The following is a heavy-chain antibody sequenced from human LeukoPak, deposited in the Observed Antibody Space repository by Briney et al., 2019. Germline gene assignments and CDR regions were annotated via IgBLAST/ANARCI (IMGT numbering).Heavy chain of an antibody. CDR1: GGSFSGYY. J-gene: IGHJ4*02. CDR3: ARPNRWGSIIAAAGGGFDY. Sequence: SETLSLTCAVYGGSFSGYYWRWIRQPPGKGLEWIGEINHSGSTNYNPSLKSRVTISVDTSKNQFSLKLSSVTAADTAVYCCARPNRWGSIIAAAGGGFDYWGQGTLVTVSS. D-gene: IGHD6-13*01. V-gene: IGHV4-34*01. CDR2: INHSGST.